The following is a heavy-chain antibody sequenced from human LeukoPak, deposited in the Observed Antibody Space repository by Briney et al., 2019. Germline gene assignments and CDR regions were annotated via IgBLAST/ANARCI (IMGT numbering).Heavy chain of an antibody. CDR1: GGSFSGYY. J-gene: IGHJ6*02. D-gene: IGHD3-3*01. CDR2: INHSGST. Sequence: SETLSLTCAVYGGSFSGYYWSWIRQPPGKGLEWIGEINHSGSTNYNPSLKGRVTISVDTSKNQFSLRLFSVTAADTAVYYCARAGRFPRLGMDVWGQRTTVTVSS. V-gene: IGHV4-34*01. CDR3: ARAGRFPRLGMDV.